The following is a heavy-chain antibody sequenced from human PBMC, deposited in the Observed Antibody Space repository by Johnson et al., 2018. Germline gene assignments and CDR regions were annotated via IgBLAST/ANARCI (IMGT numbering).Heavy chain of an antibody. D-gene: IGHD6-19*01. CDR2: SSGSSGRT. Sequence: VQLVQSGGGLIQXGGSLRLSCAASGFTFSSYAMSWVRQAPGMGLEWVSTSSGSSGRTYYAASVKGRFSISRDNSKNTQYLQMNSLRVEDTAVFYCAKSQRGIAVLLATYFQRWGQGTLVTVSS. CDR1: GFTFSSYA. CDR3: AKSQRGIAVLLATYFQR. V-gene: IGHV3-23*04. J-gene: IGHJ1*01.